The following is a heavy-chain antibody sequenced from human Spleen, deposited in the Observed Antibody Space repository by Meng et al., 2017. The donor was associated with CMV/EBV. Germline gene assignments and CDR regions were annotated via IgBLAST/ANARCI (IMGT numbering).Heavy chain of an antibody. J-gene: IGHJ4*02. V-gene: IGHV3-48*04. Sequence: GGSLRLSCAASGFTFSSYSMNWVRQAPGKGLEWVSSISSSGSTIYYADSVKGRFTISRDNAKNSLYLQMNSLRAEDTAVYYCARDEQQLYDYWGQGTLVTVSS. CDR2: ISSSGSTI. CDR1: GFTFSSYS. D-gene: IGHD6-13*01. CDR3: ARDEQQLYDY.